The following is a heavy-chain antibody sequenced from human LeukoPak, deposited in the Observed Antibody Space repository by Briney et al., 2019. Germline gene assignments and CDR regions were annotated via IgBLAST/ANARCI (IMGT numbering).Heavy chain of an antibody. CDR3: ARWEGNWFDP. CDR1: GGSINSYY. V-gene: IGHV4-4*09. CDR2: IYTSGSS. J-gene: IGHJ5*02. Sequence: SETLSLTCTVSGGSINSYYWTWIRQPPGKGLEWIGYIYTSGSSNYNPSLRSRVTISVGTSKNQFSLRLTSVTAADTAVYYCARWEGNWFDPWGQGTLVTVSS. D-gene: IGHD1-26*01.